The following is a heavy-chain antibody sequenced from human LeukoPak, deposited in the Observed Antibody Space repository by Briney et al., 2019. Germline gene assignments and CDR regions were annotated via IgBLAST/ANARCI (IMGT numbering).Heavy chain of an antibody. CDR3: ARLRAMAIYYMDV. J-gene: IGHJ6*03. CDR2: IYYSGST. D-gene: IGHD5-18*01. CDR1: GGSISSSSYY. Sequence: SETLSLTCTVSGGSISSSSYYWGWIRQPPGKGLEWIGSIYYSGSTYYNPSLKSRVTISVDTSKNQFSLKLSSVAAADTAVYYCARLRAMAIYYMDVWGKGTTVTVSS. V-gene: IGHV4-39*01.